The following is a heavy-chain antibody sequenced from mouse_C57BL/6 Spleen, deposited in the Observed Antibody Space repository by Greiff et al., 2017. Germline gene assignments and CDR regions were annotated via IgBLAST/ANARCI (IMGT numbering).Heavy chain of an antibody. J-gene: IGHJ1*03. CDR1: GYAFSSYW. CDR2: IYPGDGDT. CDR3: ATSVVPSYWYFDV. Sequence: VQRVESGAELVKPGASVKISCKASGYAFSSYWMNWVKQRPGKGLEWIGQIYPGDGDTNYNGKFKGKATLTADKSSSTAYMQLSSLTSEDSAVYFCATSVVPSYWYFDVWGTGTTVTVSS. V-gene: IGHV1-80*01. D-gene: IGHD1-1*01.